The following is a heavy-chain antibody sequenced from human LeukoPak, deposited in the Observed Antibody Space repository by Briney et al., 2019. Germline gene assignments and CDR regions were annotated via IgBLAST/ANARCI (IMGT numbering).Heavy chain of an antibody. J-gene: IGHJ4*02. CDR1: GGSVSSGRYY. D-gene: IGHD1-14*01. CDR3: ARSRSSRSKSSFDY. Sequence: PSETLSLTCTVSGGSVSSGRYYWSWIRQPPGKGLEWIGYIYYSGSTNYNPSLKSRVTISVDTSKNQFSLKLNSVTAADTAVYYCARSRSSRSKSSFDYWGQGTLVTVSS. V-gene: IGHV4-61*01. CDR2: IYYSGST.